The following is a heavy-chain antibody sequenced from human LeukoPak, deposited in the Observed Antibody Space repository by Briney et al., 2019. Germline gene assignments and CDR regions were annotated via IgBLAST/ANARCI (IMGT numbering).Heavy chain of an antibody. CDR2: IYTSGST. V-gene: IGHV4-61*02. Sequence: SETLSLTCTVSGGSISSGSYYWSWIRQPAGKGLEWIGRIYTSGSTNYNPSLKSRVTISVDTSKNQFSLKLSSVTAADTAVYYCARDRIGQRGWFDPWGQGTLVTVSS. D-gene: IGHD3-10*01. CDR3: ARDRIGQRGWFDP. J-gene: IGHJ5*02. CDR1: GGSISSGSYY.